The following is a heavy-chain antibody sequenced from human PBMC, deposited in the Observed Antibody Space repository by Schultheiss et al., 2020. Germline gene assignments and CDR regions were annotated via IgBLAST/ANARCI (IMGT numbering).Heavy chain of an antibody. Sequence: GGSLRLSCAASGFTFSSYAMSWVRQAPGKGLEWVSAISGSGGSTYYADSVKGRFTISRDNSKNTLYLRMNSLRAEDTAVYYCAKNIVVVPAAPDYWGQGTLVTVSS. CDR3: AKNIVVVPAAPDY. CDR2: ISGSGGST. J-gene: IGHJ4*02. V-gene: IGHV3-23*01. CDR1: GFTFSSYA. D-gene: IGHD2-2*01.